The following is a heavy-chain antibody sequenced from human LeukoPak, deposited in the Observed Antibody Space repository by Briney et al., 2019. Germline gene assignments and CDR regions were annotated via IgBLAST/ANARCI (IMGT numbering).Heavy chain of an antibody. CDR2: IKEDGSEK. Sequence: PGGSLRLSCRASVYTFSSYCMMWVPRARGRAVEWVANIKEDGSEKYYVDSVKGRFTISRDNAKNSLYLQMNSVRAEDTAVYYCARATYYDFWSGYFLAYYFDYWGQGTLVTVSS. CDR1: VYTFSSYC. CDR3: ARATYYDFWSGYFLAYYFDY. V-gene: IGHV3-7*01. J-gene: IGHJ4*02. D-gene: IGHD3-3*01.